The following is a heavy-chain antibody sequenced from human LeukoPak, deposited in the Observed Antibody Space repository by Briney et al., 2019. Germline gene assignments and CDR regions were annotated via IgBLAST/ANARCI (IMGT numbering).Heavy chain of an antibody. D-gene: IGHD3-22*01. J-gene: IGHJ4*02. CDR3: ARDQGIVGAFDY. CDR1: GGSVSSGTYY. CDR2: ISYRGST. V-gene: IGHV4-61*01. Sequence: SETLSLTCTVSGGSVSSGTYYWGWIRQPPGKGLEWIGYISYRGSTNNNPSLKSRVAISVDTSKNQFSLKLTSVTAADTAVYYCARDQGIVGAFDYWGQGTLVTVSS.